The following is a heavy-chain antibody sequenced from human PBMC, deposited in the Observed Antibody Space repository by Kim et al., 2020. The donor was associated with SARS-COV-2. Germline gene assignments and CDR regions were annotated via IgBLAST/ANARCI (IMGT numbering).Heavy chain of an antibody. CDR2: ISSNGGST. V-gene: IGHV3-64*01. D-gene: IGHD2-8*01. CDR3: ARGYCTNGVCYRYYYYYMDV. J-gene: IGHJ6*03. CDR1: GFTFSSYA. Sequence: GGSLRLSCAASGFTFSSYAMHWVRQAPGKGLEYVSAISSNGGSTYYANSVKGRFTISRDNSKNTLYLQMGSLRAEDMAVYYCARGYCTNGVCYRYYYYYMDVWGKGTTVTVSS.